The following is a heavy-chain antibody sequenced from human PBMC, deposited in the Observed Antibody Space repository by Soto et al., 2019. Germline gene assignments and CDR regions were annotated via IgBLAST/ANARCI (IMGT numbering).Heavy chain of an antibody. CDR2: ITWNADTT. D-gene: IGHD1-26*01. V-gene: IGHV3-43*02. J-gene: IGHJ1*01. Sequence: GGSLRLSCAASGFTFSSYGMHWVRQAPGKGLEWVSVITWNADTTYYADSVRGRFTISRDNSKNSLSLEMNSLRSEDTALYYCVKDKGGATSLAEYFQHWGQGTLVTVSS. CDR3: VKDKGGATSLAEYFQH. CDR1: GFTFSSYG.